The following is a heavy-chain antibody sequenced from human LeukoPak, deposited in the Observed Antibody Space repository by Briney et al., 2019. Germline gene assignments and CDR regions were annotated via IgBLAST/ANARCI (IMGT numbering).Heavy chain of an antibody. V-gene: IGHV3-53*01. J-gene: IGHJ5*02. CDR3: AREVVAASWFDP. Sequence: GGSLRLPCTASGFTVSSNYMSWVRQAPGKGLEWVSVIYSGGSTYYADSVKGRFTISRDNSKNTLYLQMNSLRAEDTAVYYCAREVVAASWFDPWGQGTLVTVSS. CDR1: GFTVSSNY. CDR2: IYSGGST. D-gene: IGHD2-15*01.